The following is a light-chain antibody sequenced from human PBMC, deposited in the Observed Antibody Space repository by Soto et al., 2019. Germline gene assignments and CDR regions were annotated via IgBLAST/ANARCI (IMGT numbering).Light chain of an antibody. CDR2: AAS. V-gene: IGKV1-39*01. CDR1: QRISSY. Sequence: DMQMTQSPSSLSASVGDRVTITCRAGQRISSYLNWYQQKPGKAPKLLIYAASSLQSGVPSRFSGSGSGTDFTLTISSLQPEDFATYYGQQSYSTATFGQGTRLEIK. CDR3: QQSYSTAT. J-gene: IGKJ5*01.